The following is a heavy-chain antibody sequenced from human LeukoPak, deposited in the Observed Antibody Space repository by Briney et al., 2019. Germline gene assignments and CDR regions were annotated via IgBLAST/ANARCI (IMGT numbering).Heavy chain of an antibody. CDR2: IIPILGIA. D-gene: IGHD3-16*01. V-gene: IGHV1-69*04. J-gene: IGHJ5*02. CDR3: ARAPPPPAFGGAPGWFAP. CDR1: GGTFSSYA. Sequence: GSSVKVSCKASGGTFSSYAISWVRQAPGQGLEWMGRIIPILGIANYAQKFQGRVTITADKSTSTAYMELSSLRPEDTAVYYCARAPPPPAFGGAPGWFAPGGQGPLFTVSS.